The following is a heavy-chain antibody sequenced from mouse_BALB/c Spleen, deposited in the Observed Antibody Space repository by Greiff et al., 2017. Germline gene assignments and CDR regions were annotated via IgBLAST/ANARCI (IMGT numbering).Heavy chain of an antibody. Sequence: EVQVVESGGGLVQPGGSRKLSCAASGFTFSSFGMHWVRQAPEKGLEWVAYISSGSSTIYYADTVKGRFTISRDNPKNTLFLQMTSLRSEDTAMYYCASNYLYAMDYWGQGTSVTVSS. D-gene: IGHD1-3*01. V-gene: IGHV5-17*02. CDR3: ASNYLYAMDY. CDR2: ISSGSSTI. CDR1: GFTFSSFG. J-gene: IGHJ4*01.